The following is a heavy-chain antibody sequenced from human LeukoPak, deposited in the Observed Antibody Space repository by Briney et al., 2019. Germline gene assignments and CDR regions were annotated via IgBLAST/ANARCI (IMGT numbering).Heavy chain of an antibody. D-gene: IGHD1-7*01. J-gene: IGHJ5*02. V-gene: IGHV4-38-2*01. CDR2: IYHSGST. CDR3: ARVRNNWNYFSARNNWFDP. CDR1: GYSISSGYY. Sequence: SETLSLTCAVSGYSISSGYYWGWIRQPPGKGLEWIGSIYHSGSTYYNPSLKSRVTISVDTSKNQFSLKLSSVTAADTAVYYCARVRNNWNYFSARNNWFDPWGQGTLVTVSS.